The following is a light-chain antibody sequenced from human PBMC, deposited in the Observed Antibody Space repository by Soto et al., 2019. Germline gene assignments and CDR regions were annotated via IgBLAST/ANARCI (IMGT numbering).Light chain of an antibody. CDR3: QHYNTHPRT. V-gene: IGKV1-5*01. J-gene: IGKJ4*01. CDR2: DAS. CDR1: QSISSW. Sequence: DIQMTQSPSTLSASVGDRVTITCRASQSISSWLAWYQQKPGKAPKLLIYDASSLESGVPSRFSGSVSRTEFTLTISILQHDDFATYYWQHYNTHPRTFGGGTKVDIK.